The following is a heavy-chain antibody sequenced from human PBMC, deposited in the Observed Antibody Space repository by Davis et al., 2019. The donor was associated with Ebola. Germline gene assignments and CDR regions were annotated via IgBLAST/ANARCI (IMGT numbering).Heavy chain of an antibody. D-gene: IGHD5-12*01. CDR1: GFTFSSYG. Sequence: PGGSLRLSCAASGFTFSSYGMHWVRQAPGKGLEWVAVIWYDGSNKYYADSVKGRFTISRDNSKNTLYLQMNSLRAEDTAVYYCARDAELVATIFDYWGQGTLVTVSS. CDR2: IWYDGSNK. J-gene: IGHJ4*02. V-gene: IGHV3-33*01. CDR3: ARDAELVATIFDY.